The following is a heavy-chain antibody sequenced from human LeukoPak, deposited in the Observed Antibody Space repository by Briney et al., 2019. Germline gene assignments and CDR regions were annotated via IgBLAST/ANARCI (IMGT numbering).Heavy chain of an antibody. J-gene: IGHJ4*02. CDR3: AHGAMYQLDY. D-gene: IGHD2-2*01. CDR2: IKQDGSEK. V-gene: IGHV3-7*03. Sequence: PGGSLRLSCAASGFTFSSYGMHWVRQAPGKGLEWVANIKQDGSEKYYVDSVKGRFTISGDNSKNTLFLQMNSLRAEDTAVYYCAHGAMYQLDYWGQGTLVTVSS. CDR1: GFTFSSYG.